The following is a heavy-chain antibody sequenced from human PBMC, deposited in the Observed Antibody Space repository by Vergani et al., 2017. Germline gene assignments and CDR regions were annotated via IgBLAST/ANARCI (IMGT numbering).Heavy chain of an antibody. J-gene: IGHJ5*02. D-gene: IGHD3-3*01. V-gene: IGHV4-59*01. Sequence: QVQLQESGPGLVKPSETLSLTCTLSGGSISSYYWSWIRQTPGKGLEWICYIYYSGSTNYNPSLKSRVTISVDTSKNQFSLKLSSVTAADTAVYYCARRLLRFLQRGWFDPWGQGTLVTVSS. CDR3: ARRLLRFLQRGWFDP. CDR2: IYYSGST. CDR1: GGSISSYY.